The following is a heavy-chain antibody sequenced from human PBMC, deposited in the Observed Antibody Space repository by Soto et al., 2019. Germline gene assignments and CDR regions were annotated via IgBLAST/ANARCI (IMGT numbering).Heavy chain of an antibody. D-gene: IGHD6-6*01. CDR3: EREYSSSSRVNYFDY. CDR1: GFTVSSNY. J-gene: IGHJ4*02. V-gene: IGHV3-53*02. CDR2: IYSGGST. Sequence: EVQLVETGGGLIQPGGSLRLSCAASGFTVSSNYMSWVRQAPGKGLEWVSVIYSGGSTYYADSVKGRFTISRDNSKNTLYLQMNSLRAEDTDVYYCEREYSSSSRVNYFDYWGQGTLVTVSS.